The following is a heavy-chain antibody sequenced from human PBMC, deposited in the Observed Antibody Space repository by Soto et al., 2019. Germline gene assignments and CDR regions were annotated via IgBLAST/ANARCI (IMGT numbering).Heavy chain of an antibody. CDR1: GGSISSYY. V-gene: IGHV4-59*08. D-gene: IGHD1-7*01. Sequence: SDTLSLTCAVSGGSISSYYWSWIRQPPGKGLEWIGYIYYSGSTNYNPSLKSRVTISLDKSENQFSLKVTSLTAADTAVYYCASRDPGTSVDYWGQGTLVTVSS. CDR2: IYYSGST. CDR3: ASRDPGTSVDY. J-gene: IGHJ4*02.